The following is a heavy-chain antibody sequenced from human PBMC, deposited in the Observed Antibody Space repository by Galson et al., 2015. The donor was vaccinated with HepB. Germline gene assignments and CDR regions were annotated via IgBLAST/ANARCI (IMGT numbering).Heavy chain of an antibody. J-gene: IGHJ4*02. CDR3: VEDRSVEAFFRFDQ. CDR1: GFTLSSYA. D-gene: IGHD4-23*01. Sequence: SLRLSCAASGFTLSSYAMSWVRQAPGQGLEWVAGIRGTGDSTYYRDSVKGRFAISRDNSKNTLYLQMSSLRVEDTAIYFCVEDRSVEAFFRFDQWGQGTLVTVSS. V-gene: IGHV3-23*01. CDR2: IRGTGDST.